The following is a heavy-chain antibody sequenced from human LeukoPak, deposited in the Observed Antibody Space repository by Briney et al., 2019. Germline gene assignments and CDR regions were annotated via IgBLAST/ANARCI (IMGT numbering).Heavy chain of an antibody. Sequence: SETLSLTCTVSGGSISSYYWSWIRPPPGKGLEWIGYIYYSGSTNYNLSLKSRVTISVATSKNHFSLKLSSVTAADTAVYYCARQKNGGKGAFDYWGQGTLVTVSS. CDR1: GGSISSYY. J-gene: IGHJ4*02. D-gene: IGHD4-23*01. CDR3: ARQKNGGKGAFDY. CDR2: IYYSGST. V-gene: IGHV4-59*08.